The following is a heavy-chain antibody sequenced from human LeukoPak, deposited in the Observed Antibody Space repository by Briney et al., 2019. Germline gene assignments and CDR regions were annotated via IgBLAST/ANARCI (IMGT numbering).Heavy chain of an antibody. Sequence: GGSLRLSCAASGFTLSGYWMSWLRQAPGKGLEWVANIKQDGGEKYYVDSVKGRFTISRDNAKNSLYLQMNSLRAEDTAVYYCARDRGFGQADVWGKGTTVTVSS. V-gene: IGHV3-7*01. D-gene: IGHD3-10*01. CDR2: IKQDGGEK. CDR3: ARDRGFGQADV. CDR1: GFTLSGYW. J-gene: IGHJ6*04.